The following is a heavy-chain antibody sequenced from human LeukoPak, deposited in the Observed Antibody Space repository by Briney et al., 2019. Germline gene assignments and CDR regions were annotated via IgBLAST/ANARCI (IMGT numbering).Heavy chain of an antibody. CDR1: GGPFSGYY. D-gene: IGHD3-3*01. J-gene: IGHJ5*02. V-gene: IGHV4-34*01. CDR3: ARAFIRYYDFWSGYYTGWFDP. Sequence: SETLSLTCAVYGGPFSGYYWSWIRQPPGKGLEWIGEINHSGSTNYNPSLKSRVTISVDTSKNQFSLKLSSVTAADTAVYYCARAFIRYYDFWSGYYTGWFDPWGQGTLVTVSS. CDR2: INHSGST.